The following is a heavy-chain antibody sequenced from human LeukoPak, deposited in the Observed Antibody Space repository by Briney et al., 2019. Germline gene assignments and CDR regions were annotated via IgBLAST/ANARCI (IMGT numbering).Heavy chain of an antibody. CDR2: ISRSGNSI. D-gene: IGHD1-14*01. Sequence: PGGSLRLSCAASGFTFSNYAMNWVRQAPGKGLEWVSSISRSGNSIYYGDSVKGRFTISRDNAKNSLYLQMNSLRAEDTAVYYCARVETTGRTWGQGTLVSV. CDR3: ARVETTGRT. J-gene: IGHJ4*02. V-gene: IGHV3-21*01. CDR1: GFTFSNYA.